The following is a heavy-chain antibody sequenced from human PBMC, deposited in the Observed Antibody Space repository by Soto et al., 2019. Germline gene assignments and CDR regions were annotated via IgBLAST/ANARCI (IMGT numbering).Heavy chain of an antibody. V-gene: IGHV1-69*06. CDR3: ARDRVAGTESWFDP. J-gene: IGHJ5*02. Sequence: QVQLVQSGAEVKTPGSSVRVSCKASGGTFSTYALSWVRQAPGQGLEWMGGIIPSFGSANYAQRFRDRVTITADKSTRPGYMELSGLRPDDTAVYYCARDRVAGTESWFDPWGQRALVTVSS. CDR2: IIPSFGSA. D-gene: IGHD6-19*01. CDR1: GGTFSTYA.